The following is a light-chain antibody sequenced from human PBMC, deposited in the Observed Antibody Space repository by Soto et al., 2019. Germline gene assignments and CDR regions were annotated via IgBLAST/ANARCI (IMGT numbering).Light chain of an antibody. CDR2: EVS. J-gene: IGLJ2*01. V-gene: IGLV2-8*01. CDR3: SSYGGSNTVV. Sequence: QSALTQPPSASGSPGQSVTISCTGSSSDVGGYNYVSWYQQHPGKAPKLMTYEVSKRPSGVPDRLSGYKSGNTASLTVSGLQAEDEADYYCSSYGGSNTVVFVGGTKVTVL. CDR1: SSDVGGYNY.